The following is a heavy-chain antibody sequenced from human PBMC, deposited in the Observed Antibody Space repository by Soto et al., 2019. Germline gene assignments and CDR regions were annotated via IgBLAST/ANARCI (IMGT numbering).Heavy chain of an antibody. J-gene: IGHJ4*02. Sequence: HPGGSLRLSCAASGFNFSSYAMSWVRQAPGKGLEWVSAMSGRGGSTYYADSVKGRFPTSRANSKNTLYLQKNSLRAEATAVYYRAKGWTWPRRGGFDSWGQGTLVTVSS. D-gene: IGHD5-12*01. CDR3: AKGWTWPRRGGFDS. CDR1: GFNFSSYA. V-gene: IGHV3-23*01. CDR2: MSGRGGST.